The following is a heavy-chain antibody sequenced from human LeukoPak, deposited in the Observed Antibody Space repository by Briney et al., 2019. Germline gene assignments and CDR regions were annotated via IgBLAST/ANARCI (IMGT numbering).Heavy chain of an antibody. Sequence: PWETLSLTCTVSGGSISDYFWNWIRQPAGKGLEWIGRIYSSGSTHYNPSLKGRATMSVDTPKNHFSLKLSSVTAADTAVYYCARPSGNYYWKSHFDFWGQGILVTVSS. CDR2: IYSSGST. CDR3: ARPSGNYYWKSHFDF. D-gene: IGHD1-26*01. V-gene: IGHV4-4*07. J-gene: IGHJ4*02. CDR1: GGSISDYF.